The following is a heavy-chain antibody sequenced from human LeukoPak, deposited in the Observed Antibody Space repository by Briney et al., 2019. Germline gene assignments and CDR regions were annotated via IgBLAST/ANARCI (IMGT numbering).Heavy chain of an antibody. CDR3: ASLRQGSGTYYIDY. Sequence: PGGSLRLSCAASGFTFRNYGMHWVRQAPGTGLEWVALILYDGSNQYYADSMKGRFTISRDNAKNTLYLQMYSLRAEDTAVYYCASLRQGSGTYYIDYWGQGTLVTVSS. CDR1: GFTFRNYG. CDR2: ILYDGSNQ. V-gene: IGHV3-30*03. D-gene: IGHD3-10*01. J-gene: IGHJ4*02.